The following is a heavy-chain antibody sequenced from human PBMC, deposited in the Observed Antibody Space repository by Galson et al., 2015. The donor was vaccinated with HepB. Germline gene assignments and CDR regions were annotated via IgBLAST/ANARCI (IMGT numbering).Heavy chain of an antibody. D-gene: IGHD6-19*01. CDR2: IIPIFGTA. V-gene: IGHV1-69*13. CDR3: ATLYSRGWFTVPYYYYGMDV. Sequence: QSGAEVKKPGASVKVSCKASGGTFSSYAISWVRQAPGQGLEWMGGIIPIFGTANYAQKFQGRVTITADESTSTAYMELSSLRSEDTAVYYCATLYSRGWFTVPYYYYGMDVWGQGTTVTVSS. J-gene: IGHJ6*02. CDR1: GGTFSSYA.